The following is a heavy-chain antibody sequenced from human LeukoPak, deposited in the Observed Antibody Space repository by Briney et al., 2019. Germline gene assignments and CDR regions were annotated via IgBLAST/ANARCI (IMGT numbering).Heavy chain of an antibody. CDR3: ARVISVAGDY. J-gene: IGHJ4*02. Sequence: GGSLRLSCAASGFTFDDYAMHWVRQAPGKGLEWVSSISSSSSYIYYADSVKGRFTISRDNAKNSLYLQMNSLRAEDTAVYYCARVISVAGDYWGQGTLVTVSS. V-gene: IGHV3-21*01. CDR2: ISSSSSYI. CDR1: GFTFDDYA. D-gene: IGHD6-19*01.